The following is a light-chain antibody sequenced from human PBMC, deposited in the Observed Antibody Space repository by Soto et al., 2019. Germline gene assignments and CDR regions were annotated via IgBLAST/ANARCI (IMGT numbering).Light chain of an antibody. CDR1: QSVSSK. J-gene: IGKJ1*01. Sequence: EMVMTQSPATLSVSPGERATLSCRASQSVSSKLAWYQQKPGQAPRLLIFGATTRATGVPARFSGSASGTVFTLTISSLQSEDFTVYYCQQYNKWPLTFGQGTKVDIK. CDR3: QQYNKWPLT. CDR2: GAT. V-gene: IGKV3-15*01.